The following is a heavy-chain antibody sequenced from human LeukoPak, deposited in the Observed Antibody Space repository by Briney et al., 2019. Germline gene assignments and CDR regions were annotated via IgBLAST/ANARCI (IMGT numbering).Heavy chain of an antibody. Sequence: GGSLRLSCTASGFTFSTYWMHWVRQAPGKGLEWVATIKQDGSAKYYVDSVKGRFTISRDNAKNSLYLQMNSLRAEDTAVHFCGRAMDVWGQGTTVTVSS. CDR2: IKQDGSAK. CDR3: GRAMDV. J-gene: IGHJ6*02. V-gene: IGHV3-7*04. CDR1: GFTFSTYW.